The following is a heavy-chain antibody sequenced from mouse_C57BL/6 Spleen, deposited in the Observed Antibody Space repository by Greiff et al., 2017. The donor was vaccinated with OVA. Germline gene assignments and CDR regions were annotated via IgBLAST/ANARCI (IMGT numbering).Heavy chain of an antibody. CDR2: IYWDDDK. D-gene: IGHD2-4*01. Sequence: QVTLKVCGPGILQSSQTLSLTCSFSGFSLSTSGMGVSWIRQPSGKGLEGLAHIYWDDDKRYNPSLESRLTNSKDTSRNQVFLKITSVYTADTATYYCARREYDYDAGYAMDYWGQGTSVTVSS. J-gene: IGHJ4*01. V-gene: IGHV8-12*01. CDR3: ARREYDYDAGYAMDY. CDR1: GFSLSTSGMG.